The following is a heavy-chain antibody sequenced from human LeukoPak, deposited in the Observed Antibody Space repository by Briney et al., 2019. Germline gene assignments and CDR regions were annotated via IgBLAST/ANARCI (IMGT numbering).Heavy chain of an antibody. D-gene: IGHD2-2*01. CDR3: ARLVVVVPAATMGYFDY. CDR1: GFTFSSYSMN. CDR2: IYYSGST. J-gene: IGHJ4*02. V-gene: IGHV4-39*01. Sequence: PGGSLRLSCAASGFTFSSYSMNWVRQAPGKGLEWIGSIYYSGSTYYNPSLKSRVTISVDTSKNQFSLKLSSVTAADTAVYYCARLVVVVPAATMGYFDYWGQGTLVTVSS.